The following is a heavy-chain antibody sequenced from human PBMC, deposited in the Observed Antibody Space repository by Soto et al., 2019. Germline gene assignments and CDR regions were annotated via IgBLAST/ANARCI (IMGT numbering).Heavy chain of an antibody. J-gene: IGHJ4*02. D-gene: IGHD2-15*01. CDR3: ARVVTVEGYFDY. V-gene: IGHV4-30-2*01. Sequence: SETLSLTCSVSRAFINSGGFYYSWIRQPPGKGLEWLGYIFHSGSTLYNPSLRSRVTMSVDRSQNQFSLKLSSVTAADTAVYYCARVVTVEGYFDYWGQGTLVTVSS. CDR1: RAFINSGGFY. CDR2: IFHSGST.